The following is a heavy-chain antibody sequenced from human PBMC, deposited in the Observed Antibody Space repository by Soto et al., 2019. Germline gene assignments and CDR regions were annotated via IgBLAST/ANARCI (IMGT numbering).Heavy chain of an antibody. J-gene: IGHJ6*03. CDR2: ISGSGGST. CDR1: GFTFSSYA. Sequence: GGSLRLSCAASGFTFSSYAMSWVRQAPGKGLEWVSAISGSGGSTYYADSVKGRFTISRDNSKNTLYLQMNSLRAEDTAVYYCAKSTGYYDFWSGPQTYYYYYMDVWGKGTTVTVSS. CDR3: AKSTGYYDFWSGPQTYYYYYMDV. V-gene: IGHV3-23*01. D-gene: IGHD3-3*01.